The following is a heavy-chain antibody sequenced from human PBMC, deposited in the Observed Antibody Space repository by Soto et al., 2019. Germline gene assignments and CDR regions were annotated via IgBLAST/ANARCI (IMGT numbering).Heavy chain of an antibody. CDR1: GGSISSSNW. D-gene: IGHD3-10*01. CDR2: IYHSGST. V-gene: IGHV4-4*02. CDR3: ARGMVREYGMDV. Sequence: PSETLSLTCAVSGGSISSSNWWSWIRQPPGKGLEWIGEIYHSGSTNYNPSLKSRATISVDKSKNQFSLKLSSVTAADTAVYYCARGMVREYGMDVWGQGTTVTVSS. J-gene: IGHJ6*02.